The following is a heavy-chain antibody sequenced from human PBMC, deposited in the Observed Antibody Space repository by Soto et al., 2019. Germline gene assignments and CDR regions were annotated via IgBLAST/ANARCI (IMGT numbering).Heavy chain of an antibody. J-gene: IGHJ4*02. CDR2: VYPGDSDT. V-gene: IGHV5-51*01. D-gene: IGHD2-2*02. Sequence: GESLKISCKASGYSLTSYWVGWVRQRPGKGLEWMGIVYPGDSDTRYNPSFRGQVTISVDRSTSTAYLQWSSLKASDSAMYYCTRRAGYIDYWGQGTLVTVSS. CDR1: GYSLTSYW. CDR3: TRRAGYIDY.